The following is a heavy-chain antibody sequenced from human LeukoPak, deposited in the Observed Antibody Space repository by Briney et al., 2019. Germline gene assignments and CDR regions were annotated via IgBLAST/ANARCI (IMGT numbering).Heavy chain of an antibody. D-gene: IGHD6-25*01. CDR1: GGTLDNYS. Sequence: ASVKVSCKASGGTLDNYSFTWIRQAPGHGLEWMGGIIPLFGPASYAEKFQGRVTITADESTSTGYMELSSLRSDDTAVYFCARGGRQSWFDTWGQGTLVTVSS. CDR2: IIPLFGPA. J-gene: IGHJ5*02. CDR3: ARGGRQSWFDT. V-gene: IGHV1-69*13.